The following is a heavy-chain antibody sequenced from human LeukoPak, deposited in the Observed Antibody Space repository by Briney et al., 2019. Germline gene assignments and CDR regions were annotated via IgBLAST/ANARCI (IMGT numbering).Heavy chain of an antibody. D-gene: IGHD1-7*01. CDR3: ARAILELPNNWFGP. Sequence: SQTLSLTCTVSGGSISSGGYYWSWIRQHPGKGLEWIGYIYYSGSTYYNPSLKSRVTISVDTSKNQFSLRLSSVTAADTAVYYCARAILELPNNWFGPWGQGTLVTVSS. CDR1: GGSISSGGYY. J-gene: IGHJ5*02. CDR2: IYYSGST. V-gene: IGHV4-31*03.